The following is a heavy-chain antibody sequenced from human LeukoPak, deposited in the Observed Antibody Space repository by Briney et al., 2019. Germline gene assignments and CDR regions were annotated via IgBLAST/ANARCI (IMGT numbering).Heavy chain of an antibody. CDR2: ISRSSSHT. J-gene: IGHJ4*02. D-gene: IGHD3-10*01. V-gene: IGHV3-21*01. CDR3: ARERFHGSGAPKYDY. Sequence: GGSLRLSCAASGFTFSSYSMNWVRQAPGKGLEWVSYISRSSSHTSYADSARGRFTISRDNTKNSLYLLMNTLRVEDTAVYYCARERFHGSGAPKYDYWGQGTLVTVSS. CDR1: GFTFSSYS.